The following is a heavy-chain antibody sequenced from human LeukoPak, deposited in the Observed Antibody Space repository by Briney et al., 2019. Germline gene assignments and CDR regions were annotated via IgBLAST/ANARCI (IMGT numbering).Heavy chain of an antibody. J-gene: IGHJ4*02. CDR2: IYDSGST. D-gene: IGHD6-19*01. CDR3: ASSGWRYYFDY. CDR1: GGPISSYY. V-gene: IGHV4-59*12. Sequence: SETLSLTCSVSGGPISSYYWSWIRQPPGKGLEWIGYIYDSGSTNYNPSLKSRVTISADTSKNQFSLKLSSVTAADTAVYYCASSGWRYYFDYWGQGTLVTVSP.